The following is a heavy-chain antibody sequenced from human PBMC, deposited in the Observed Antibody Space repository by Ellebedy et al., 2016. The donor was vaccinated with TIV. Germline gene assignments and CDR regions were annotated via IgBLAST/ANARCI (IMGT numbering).Heavy chain of an antibody. Sequence: PGGSLRLSCAASGFTFGSYAMSWVRQAPGKGLEWVSTFSNTGSRTYYADSVEGRFIISRDNSKKTLYLQMNSLRAEDTAVYYCAKGREGGSDNRAPRYYFDSWGLGTLVTVSS. CDR1: GFTFGSYA. V-gene: IGHV3-23*01. D-gene: IGHD2/OR15-2a*01. J-gene: IGHJ4*02. CDR2: FSNTGSRT. CDR3: AKGREGGSDNRAPRYYFDS.